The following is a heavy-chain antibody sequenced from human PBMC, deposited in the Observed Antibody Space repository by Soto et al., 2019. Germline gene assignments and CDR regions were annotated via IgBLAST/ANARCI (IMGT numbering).Heavy chain of an antibody. Sequence: PGGSLRLSCAASGFTFTDYFMSWIRQTPGRGLEWVSYISSSGSAIYYADSVKGRFTISRDNAQNSLYLQMNSLRVEDTAVYYCARDHSVSTPLYGIYLWGPVTTVTVSS. CDR3: ARDHSVSTPLYGIYL. V-gene: IGHV3-11*01. CDR2: ISSSGSAI. CDR1: GFTFTDYF. D-gene: IGHD2-15*01. J-gene: IGHJ6*02.